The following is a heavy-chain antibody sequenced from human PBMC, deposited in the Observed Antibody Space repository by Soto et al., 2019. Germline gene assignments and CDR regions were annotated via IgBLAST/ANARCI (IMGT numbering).Heavy chain of an antibody. D-gene: IGHD3-22*01. V-gene: IGHV1-18*04. J-gene: IGHJ3*02. CDR3: ARWEPYYYDSSGYALDI. CDR2: VSAYNGNT. CDR1: GYTFTSYG. Sequence: ASVKVSCKASGYTFTSYGISWVRQAPGQGLEWMGWVSAYNGNTTYAQKLQGRVTMTTDTSTSTAYMELRSLRSDDTAVYYCARWEPYYYDSSGYALDIWGRGTMVTVSS.